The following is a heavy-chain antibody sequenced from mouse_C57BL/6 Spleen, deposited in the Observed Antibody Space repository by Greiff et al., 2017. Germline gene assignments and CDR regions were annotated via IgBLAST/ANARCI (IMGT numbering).Heavy chain of an antibody. CDR2: IDPSDSYT. CDR3: ARETTEVARLFDD. Sequence: VQLQQSGAELVRPGTSVKLSCKASGYTFTSYWMHWVKQRPGQGLEWIGVIDPSDSYTNYNQKFKGKATLTVDTSSSTAYMQLSSLTSEASAVYDCARETTEVARLFDDWGQGTTLTVSS. D-gene: IGHD1-1*01. V-gene: IGHV1-59*01. CDR1: GYTFTSYW. J-gene: IGHJ2*01.